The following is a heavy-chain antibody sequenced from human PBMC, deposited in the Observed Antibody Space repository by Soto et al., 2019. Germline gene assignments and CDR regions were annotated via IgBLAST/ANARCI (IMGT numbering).Heavy chain of an antibody. CDR3: ARGSGYRGGVYYFDY. CDR1: GYTFTSYY. Sequence: QVQLVQSGAEVKKPGASVKVSCKASGYTFTSYYMHWVRQAPGQGLEWMGIINPSGGSTSYAQKFQGTVTMXXDXSXXTVYMELSSLRSEDTAVYYCARGSGYRGGVYYFDYWGQGTLVTVSS. V-gene: IGHV1-46*01. J-gene: IGHJ4*02. CDR2: INPSGGST. D-gene: IGHD3-22*01.